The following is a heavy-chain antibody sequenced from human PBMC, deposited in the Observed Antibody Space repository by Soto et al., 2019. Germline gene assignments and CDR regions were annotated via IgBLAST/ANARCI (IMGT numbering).Heavy chain of an antibody. CDR3: ARKPKWQSWYCDL. D-gene: IGHD5-12*01. Sequence: EVQLVESGGSVIRPGGSLRLSCAASGFAFDQYGMAWVRLVPGRGLEWVSGISGSGANTGYADSVRGRFTMSRDNAENSPYLQMNNLGDEDTALYLCARKPKWQSWYCDLWGRGTMVTVSS. V-gene: IGHV3-20*01. CDR2: ISGSGANT. CDR1: GFAFDQYG. J-gene: IGHJ2*01.